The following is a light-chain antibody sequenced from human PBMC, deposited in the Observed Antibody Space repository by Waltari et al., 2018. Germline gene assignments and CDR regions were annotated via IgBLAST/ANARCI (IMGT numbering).Light chain of an antibody. CDR1: GSDIINNY. Sequence: QAVLTQPPSVSAAPGQRVTISCYAAGSDIINNYVSWYQQLPGTAPKLLIYGDNNRASGIPDRFSASRSGTSSTLGITGLQTGDEADYFCGTWDSSLTIVVFGGGTKLTVL. J-gene: IGLJ2*01. V-gene: IGLV1-51*01. CDR2: GDN. CDR3: GTWDSSLTIVV.